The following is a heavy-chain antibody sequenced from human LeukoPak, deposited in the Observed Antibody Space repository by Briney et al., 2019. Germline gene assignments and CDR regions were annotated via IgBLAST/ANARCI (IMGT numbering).Heavy chain of an antibody. CDR3: AKDQEDMTTVTSGLSD. J-gene: IGHJ4*02. Sequence: GGSLRLSCAASGFTFSSYGMHWVRQAPGKGLEWVAVISYDGSNKYYADSVKGRFTISRDNSKNTLYLQMNSLRAEDTAVYYCAKDQEDMTTVTSGLSDWGQGTLVTVSS. D-gene: IGHD4-11*01. CDR2: ISYDGSNK. CDR1: GFTFSSYG. V-gene: IGHV3-30*18.